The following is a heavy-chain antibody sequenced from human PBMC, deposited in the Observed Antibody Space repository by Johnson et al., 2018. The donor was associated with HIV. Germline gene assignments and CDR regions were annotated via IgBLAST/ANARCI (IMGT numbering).Heavy chain of an antibody. J-gene: IGHJ3*01. V-gene: IGHV3-20*04. CDR3: ARLMAARTLDDAFDL. CDR2: ITWNGGST. CDR1: GFTFDDYG. D-gene: IGHD6-13*01. Sequence: MQLVESGGGVVRPGGSLRLSCAASGFTFDDYGMSWVRQGPWKGLEWVSGITWNGGSTGYTDSVKGRFTISRDNAKNSLYLQMNSLRVEDTALYYCARLMAARTLDDAFDLWGQGTMVTVSS.